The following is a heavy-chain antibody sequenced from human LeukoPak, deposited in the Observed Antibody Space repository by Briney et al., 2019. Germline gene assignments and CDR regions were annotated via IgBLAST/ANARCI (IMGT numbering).Heavy chain of an antibody. CDR2: IYYSGST. CDR1: GGSISTYY. Sequence: PSETLSLTCTVSGGSISTYYWSWIRQPPGKGLEWLWYIYYSGSTNYNPSLKSRVTISVDTSRNQFSLKLNSVTAADTAVYYCARESGSTYYFDYWGQGTLVTVSS. V-gene: IGHV4-59*01. J-gene: IGHJ4*02. CDR3: ARESGSTYYFDY. D-gene: IGHD1-26*01.